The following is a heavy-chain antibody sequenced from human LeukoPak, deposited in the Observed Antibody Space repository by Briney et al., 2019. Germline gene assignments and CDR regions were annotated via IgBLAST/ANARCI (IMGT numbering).Heavy chain of an antibody. CDR3: AKDPMAMVRGVSSLVDY. CDR1: GSTFRSYA. J-gene: IGHJ4*02. D-gene: IGHD3-10*01. Sequence: GSLRLSCAASGSTFRSYAMSWVRQAPGKGLEWVLTITGSGATTYYADSVKGRFTMSRDTSKNTLTLYLQMNSLRAEDTAVYYCAKDPMAMVRGVSSLVDYWGQATLVTVSS. CDR2: ITGSGATT. V-gene: IGHV3-23*01.